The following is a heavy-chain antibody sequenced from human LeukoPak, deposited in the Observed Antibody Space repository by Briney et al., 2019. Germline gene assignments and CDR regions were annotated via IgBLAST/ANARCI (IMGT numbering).Heavy chain of an antibody. Sequence: GSLRLSCAASGFTVSSNYMSWVRQAPGKGLEGVSVIYSGGSTYYADSVKGRFTISRDNSKNTQYLQMNSLRAEDTAVYYCARGGNYDFWSGYYGPIFDYWGQGTLVTVSS. CDR1: GFTVSSNY. J-gene: IGHJ4*02. V-gene: IGHV3-53*01. CDR3: ARGGNYDFWSGYYGPIFDY. D-gene: IGHD3-3*01. CDR2: IYSGGST.